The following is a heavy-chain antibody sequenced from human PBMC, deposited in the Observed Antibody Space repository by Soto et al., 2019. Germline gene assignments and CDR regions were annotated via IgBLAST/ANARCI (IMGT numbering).Heavy chain of an antibody. CDR2: INPSGSST. Sequence: GASVKVSCKASGYTFTNYYIHWVRQAPGQGLEWMGIINPSGSSTRYAQKFQNRVTMTRDTSSSTVYMELSSLRFEDTAMYFCARDVGDSGSHWCDAWGQGSLVTVSS. CDR1: GYTFTNYY. V-gene: IGHV1-46*01. CDR3: ARDVGDSGSHWCDA. J-gene: IGHJ5*02. D-gene: IGHD1-26*01.